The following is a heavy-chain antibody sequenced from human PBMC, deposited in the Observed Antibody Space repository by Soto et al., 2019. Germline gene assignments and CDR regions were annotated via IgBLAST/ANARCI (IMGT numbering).Heavy chain of an antibody. D-gene: IGHD3-10*01. CDR3: VRGRSFVFWGGSGSYYNDY. CDR2: INHSGST. CDR1: GGSFSGYY. J-gene: IGHJ4*02. Sequence: SETLSLTCAVYGGSFSGYYWSWIRQPPGKGLEWIGEINHSGSTNYNPSLKSRVTISVDTSKNQFSLKLSSVTAADTAVYYCVRGRSFVFWGGSGSYYNDYWGQGTLVTVSS. V-gene: IGHV4-34*01.